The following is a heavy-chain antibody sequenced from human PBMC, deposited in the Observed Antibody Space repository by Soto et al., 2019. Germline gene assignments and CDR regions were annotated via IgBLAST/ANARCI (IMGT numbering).Heavy chain of an antibody. CDR3: AKLPSSGYYLEYFQH. J-gene: IGHJ1*01. Sequence: EVQLLESGGGLVQPGGSLRLSCAASGFTFSSYAMSWVRQAPGKGLEWVSAISGSGGSTYYTDSVKGRFTISRDNSKNTLYLQMNSLRAEDTAVYYCAKLPSSGYYLEYFQHWGQGTLVTVSS. V-gene: IGHV3-23*01. CDR1: GFTFSSYA. D-gene: IGHD3-22*01. CDR2: ISGSGGST.